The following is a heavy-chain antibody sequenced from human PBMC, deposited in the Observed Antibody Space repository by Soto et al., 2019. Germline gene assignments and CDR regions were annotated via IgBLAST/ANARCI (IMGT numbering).Heavy chain of an antibody. CDR3: AKGQNSGAYRFYFDY. CDR2: ISASGGST. J-gene: IGHJ4*02. V-gene: IGHV3-23*01. D-gene: IGHD1-26*01. Sequence: GGSLRLSCAASGITLSSYAMSWVRQAPGKGPEWVSGISASGGSTSYADSVKGRFTISRDNSKNTLYLQMNSLRADDTAVYHCAKGQNSGAYRFYFDYWGQGALVTVSS. CDR1: GITLSSYA.